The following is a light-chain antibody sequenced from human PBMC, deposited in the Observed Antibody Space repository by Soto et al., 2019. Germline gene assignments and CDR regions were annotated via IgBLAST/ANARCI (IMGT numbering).Light chain of an antibody. CDR2: EVS. J-gene: IGLJ1*01. Sequence: QSALTQPASVSGSPGQSITISCTGTSSDVGGYNYVSWYQQHPGKAPKLMIYEVSNRPSGVSNRFSGSKSGNTASLTISGLQADDEADYFCSSYGCTRTRYVVGTGTKVTVL. CDR1: SSDVGGYNY. CDR3: SSYGCTRTRYV. V-gene: IGLV2-14*01.